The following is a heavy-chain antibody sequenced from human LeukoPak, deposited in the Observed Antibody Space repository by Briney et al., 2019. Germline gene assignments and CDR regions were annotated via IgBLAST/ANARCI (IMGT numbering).Heavy chain of an antibody. CDR2: VHNVGST. D-gene: IGHD6-19*01. Sequence: SETLSLTCTVSGVSTTNGIYYWAWIRQPRGKGLVWIGSVHNVGSTYYNLSLRSRVTMSIATSKNEFSLRLNSVTAADTAVYYCARHAEYNSGWHFYLDPWGQGILVTVSS. V-gene: IGHV4-39*01. J-gene: IGHJ5*02. CDR1: GVSTTNGIYY. CDR3: ARHAEYNSGWHFYLDP.